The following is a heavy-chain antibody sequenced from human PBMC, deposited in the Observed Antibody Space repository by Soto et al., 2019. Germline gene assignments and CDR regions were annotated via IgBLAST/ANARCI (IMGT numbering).Heavy chain of an antibody. Sequence: SDTLSRTCTVSGGTITSYYCSWIRQPAWKGLEWIGRIYSSGSTNYNPSLNSRVIMSVDTSQNQFSLNLSSVTAADTAKYYCERENILPAAAGKRDFDCW. CDR2: IYSSGST. CDR1: GGTITSYY. CDR3: ERENILPAAAGKRDFDC. D-gene: IGHD6-13*01. J-gene: IGHJ5*01. V-gene: IGHV4-4*07.